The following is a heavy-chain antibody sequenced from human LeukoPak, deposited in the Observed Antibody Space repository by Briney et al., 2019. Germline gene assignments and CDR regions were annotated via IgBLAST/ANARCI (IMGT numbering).Heavy chain of an antibody. Sequence: PGGSLRLSCAVSGISLSNYGMSWVRQAPGKGLEWVAGSSDSAGSTNYADSVKGRFTISRDNRKNTLYLQMNSLRAEDTAVYFCAKRGVVIRVILVGFHKEAYYFDSWGQGALVTVSS. V-gene: IGHV3-23*01. CDR1: GISLSNYG. CDR2: SSDSAGST. CDR3: AKRGVVIRVILVGFHKEAYYFDS. J-gene: IGHJ4*02. D-gene: IGHD3-10*01.